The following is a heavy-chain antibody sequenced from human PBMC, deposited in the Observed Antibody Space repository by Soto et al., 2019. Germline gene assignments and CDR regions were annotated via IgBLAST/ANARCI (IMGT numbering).Heavy chain of an antibody. CDR3: ARDIRWLHPLASYSFDY. J-gene: IGHJ4*02. CDR1: GYTFTNYG. CDR2: ISAYTGNT. V-gene: IGHV1-18*01. D-gene: IGHD5-12*01. Sequence: QVQLVQSGAEVKKPGASVKVSCRASGYTFTNYGISWVRQAPGQGLEWMGWISAYTGNTNYAQKLQGRVTMTTDTSPSTAYMELRSLRSDDTAVYYCARDIRWLHPLASYSFDYWGQGTLVTVSS.